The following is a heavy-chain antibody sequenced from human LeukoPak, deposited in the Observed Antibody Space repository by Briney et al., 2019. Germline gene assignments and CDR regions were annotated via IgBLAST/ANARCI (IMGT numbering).Heavy chain of an antibody. D-gene: IGHD2-2*01. Sequence: GSSVKVSCKASGGTFSSYAISWVRQAPGQGLEWMGGIIPIFGTANYAQKFQGRAAITRDTSTATAYLELSGLTSEDTAVYYCARAIRYQLLSDYWGQGTLVTVSS. J-gene: IGHJ4*02. V-gene: IGHV1-69*05. CDR1: GGTFSSYA. CDR3: ARAIRYQLLSDY. CDR2: IIPIFGTA.